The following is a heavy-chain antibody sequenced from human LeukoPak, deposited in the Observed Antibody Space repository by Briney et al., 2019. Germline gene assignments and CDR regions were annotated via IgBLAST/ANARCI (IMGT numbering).Heavy chain of an antibody. D-gene: IGHD5-12*01. J-gene: IGHJ4*02. CDR1: GVSISSSNSY. CDR3: ARDGYSGSDAL. Sequence: SETLSLTCTVSGVSISSSNSYWGWIRQPPGKGLEWIGSIYYSGSTNYNPSLKSRVTLSIDTSKNQFSLKLSSVTAADTAVYYCARDGYSGSDALWGQGILVTVSS. CDR2: IYYSGST. V-gene: IGHV4-39*07.